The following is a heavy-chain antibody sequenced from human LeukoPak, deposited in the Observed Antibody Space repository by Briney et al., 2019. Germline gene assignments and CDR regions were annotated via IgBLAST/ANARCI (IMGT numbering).Heavy chain of an antibody. CDR2: MSYSGST. D-gene: IGHD6-19*01. Sequence: SETLSLTCTVSGGSISSSSYYWGWIRQPPGKGLEWIGSMSYSGSTYYNPSLKSRVTISVDTSKNQFSLKVTSVTAADTAVYYCVRHHLSYSSGWYGWGQGTLVTVSS. CDR1: GGSISSSSYY. J-gene: IGHJ4*02. V-gene: IGHV4-39*01. CDR3: VRHHLSYSSGWYG.